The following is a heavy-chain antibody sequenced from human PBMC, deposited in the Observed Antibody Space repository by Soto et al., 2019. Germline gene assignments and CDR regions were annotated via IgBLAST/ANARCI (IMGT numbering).Heavy chain of an antibody. V-gene: IGHV3-30-3*01. Sequence: GGSLRLSCAASGFTLSSYAMHWVRQAPGKGLEWVAVISYHGTNKHYADSVRGQFTISRDNSKNTLYLQWSSLKASDTAMYYCARVVVVAAGYYGMDVWGQGTTVTVSS. J-gene: IGHJ6*02. CDR2: ISYHGTNK. D-gene: IGHD2-15*01. CDR1: GFTLSSYA. CDR3: ARVVVVAAGYYGMDV.